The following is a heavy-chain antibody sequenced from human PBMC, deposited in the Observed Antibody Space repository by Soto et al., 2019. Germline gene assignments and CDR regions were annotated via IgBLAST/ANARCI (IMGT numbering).Heavy chain of an antibody. V-gene: IGHV4-59*01. Sequence: SETLSLTCTVSGGSISSYYWSWIRQPPGKGLEWIGYIYYGGSTNYNPSLKSRVTISVDTSKNQFSLKLSSVTAADTAVYYCARRYGASFGYWGQGTLVTVSS. J-gene: IGHJ4*02. CDR2: IYYGGST. CDR3: ARRYGASFGY. CDR1: GGSISSYY. D-gene: IGHD4-17*01.